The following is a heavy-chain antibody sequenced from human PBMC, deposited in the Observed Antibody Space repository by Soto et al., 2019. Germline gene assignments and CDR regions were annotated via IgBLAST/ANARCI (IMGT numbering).Heavy chain of an antibody. CDR1: GGSISSSNW. D-gene: IGHD5-12*01. CDR2: IYHSGST. J-gene: IGHJ3*02. Sequence: QVQLQESGPGLVKPSGTLSLTCAVSGGSISSSNWWSWVRQPPGKGLEWIGEIYHSGSTNYNPSLKSRVTIAVDKSKHQFSLKLSSVTAADTAVYYCACHLGGMATIEYLAFDIWGQGTMVIVSS. V-gene: IGHV4-4*02. CDR3: ACHLGGMATIEYLAFDI.